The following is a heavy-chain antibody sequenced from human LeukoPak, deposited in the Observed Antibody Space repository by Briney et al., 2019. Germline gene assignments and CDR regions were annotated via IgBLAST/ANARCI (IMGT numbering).Heavy chain of an antibody. CDR2: IIPIFGTA. CDR3: ARGTGVEMATISRDHWFDP. CDR1: GGTFSRYA. J-gene: IGHJ5*02. V-gene: IGHV1-69*05. Sequence: SVKVSCKASGGTFSRYAISWVRQAPGQGLEWMGGIIPIFGTANYAQKFQGRVTITTDESTSTAYMELSSLRSEDTAVYYCARGTGVEMATISRDHWFDPWGQGTLVTISS. D-gene: IGHD5-24*01.